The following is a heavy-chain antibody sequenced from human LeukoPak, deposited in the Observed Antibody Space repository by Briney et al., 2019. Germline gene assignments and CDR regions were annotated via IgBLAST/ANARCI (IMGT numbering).Heavy chain of an antibody. Sequence: SVKVSCKASGGTFSSYAISWVRQAPGQGLEWMGGIIPIFGTANYAQKFQGRVTITADKSTSTAYMELSSLRSEDTAVYYCARDRLLWFGELGWPRTYYYYMDVWGKGTTVTVSS. D-gene: IGHD3-10*01. CDR2: IIPIFGTA. V-gene: IGHV1-69*06. CDR3: ARDRLLWFGELGWPRTYYYYMDV. CDR1: GGTFSSYA. J-gene: IGHJ6*03.